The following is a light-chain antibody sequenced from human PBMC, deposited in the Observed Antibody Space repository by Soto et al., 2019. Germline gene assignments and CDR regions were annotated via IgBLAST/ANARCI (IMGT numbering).Light chain of an antibody. CDR2: QDT. V-gene: IGLV3-1*01. J-gene: IGLJ2*01. CDR3: QAWDSVSDVV. Sequence: SYELTQPPSVSVSPGQTASITCSGDKLGDKFTCWYQQKPGQSPVLLIYQDTRRPSGIPERFSGSNSGNTTTLTISGTQAMDEADDYCQAWDSVSDVVFGGGTKLTVL. CDR1: KLGDKF.